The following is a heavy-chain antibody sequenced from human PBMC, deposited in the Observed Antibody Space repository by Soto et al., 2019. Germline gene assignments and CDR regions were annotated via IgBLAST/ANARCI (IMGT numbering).Heavy chain of an antibody. CDR3: ARARGYCSGPSYFLFYFYGLDV. Sequence: VQLQESGPGLVQPSQTLSLTCTVSGDSISSGTNCWSWIRQPPGKALARMGFIHHSGTTFYNPSLTIRVMLSGDTSENKISLKMTSLTAADTAVYYCARARGYCSGPSYFLFYFYGLDVLCQGTKVSVSS. CDR1: GDSISSGTNC. D-gene: IGHD2-15*01. J-gene: IGHJ6*02. CDR2: IHHSGTT. V-gene: IGHV4-30-4*01.